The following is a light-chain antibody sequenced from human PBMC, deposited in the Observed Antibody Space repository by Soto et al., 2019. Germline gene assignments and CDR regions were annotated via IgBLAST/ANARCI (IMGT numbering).Light chain of an antibody. Sequence: DIQMTQSPSTLSASVGDRVTITCRASQSISSWLAWYRQKPGKAPKILIYKASSLESGVPSRFSGSGSGTDFTLTISSLQPDDFATYYCQQYDNYPYPFGQGTKLEIK. CDR1: QSISSW. V-gene: IGKV1-5*03. CDR3: QQYDNYPYP. CDR2: KAS. J-gene: IGKJ2*01.